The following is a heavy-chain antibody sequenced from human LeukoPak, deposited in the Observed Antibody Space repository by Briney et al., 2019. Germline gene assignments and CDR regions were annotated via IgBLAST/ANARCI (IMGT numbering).Heavy chain of an antibody. D-gene: IGHD3-16*01. CDR1: GYTFTSYW. J-gene: IGHJ3*02. V-gene: IGHV5-51*01. CDR3: ARHRDYVPDI. CDR2: IYPGDSDS. Sequence: GESLKISCKGSGYTFTSYWIGWVRQMPGKGLEGMGLIYPGDSDSRYSPSSHGQVILSADKSISTAYLQWSSLKASDPAMYYCARHRDYVPDIWGQGTMVTVSS.